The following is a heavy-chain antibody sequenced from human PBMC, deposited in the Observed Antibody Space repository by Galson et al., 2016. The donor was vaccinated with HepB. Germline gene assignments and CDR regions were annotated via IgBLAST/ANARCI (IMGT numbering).Heavy chain of an antibody. CDR3: ARGFLQRTLXL. Sequence: SLXXXCAASGXXFSXXXMNXXXQAXXKGLXXVASXSSSSAXIFYTDPVMGRLTVSRYNAKNSLYLQLXRLRAEDSGVYYCARGFLQRTLXLWGQGXLISVXX. J-gene: IGHJ4*02. CDR2: XSSSSAXI. CDR1: GXXFSXXX. D-gene: IGHD2/OR15-2a*01. V-gene: IGHV3-21*01.